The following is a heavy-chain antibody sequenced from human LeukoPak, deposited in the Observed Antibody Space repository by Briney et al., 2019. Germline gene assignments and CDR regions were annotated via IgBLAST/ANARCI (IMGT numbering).Heavy chain of an antibody. J-gene: IGHJ5*02. CDR3: ARDSTYHGVDP. CDR1: GGSISSYY. V-gene: IGHV4-59*01. Sequence: KASETLSLTCTVSGGSISSYYWSWIRQPPGKGLEWIGYIYYSGSTNYNPSLKSRVTISVDTSKNQFSLKLSSVTAADTAVYYCARDSTYHGVDPWGQGTLVTVSS. D-gene: IGHD5/OR15-5a*01. CDR2: IYYSGST.